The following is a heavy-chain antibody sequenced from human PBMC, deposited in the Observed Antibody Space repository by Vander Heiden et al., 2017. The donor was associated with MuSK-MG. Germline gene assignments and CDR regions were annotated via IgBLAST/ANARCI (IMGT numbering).Heavy chain of an antibody. CDR2: ISSSSTTI. CDR3: ARDPYIPPIIELVPAAPSMDV. CDR1: GFTFSSYD. Sequence: EVQLVESGGGLVQPGGSLRVSCAASGFTFSSYDMNWVRQAPGKGLEWVSYISSSSTTIYYADSVKGRFTISRDNAKNSLYLQMNSLRAEDTAVYYCARDPYIPPIIELVPAAPSMDVWGKGTTVTVSS. D-gene: IGHD2-2*01. V-gene: IGHV3-48*01. J-gene: IGHJ6*03.